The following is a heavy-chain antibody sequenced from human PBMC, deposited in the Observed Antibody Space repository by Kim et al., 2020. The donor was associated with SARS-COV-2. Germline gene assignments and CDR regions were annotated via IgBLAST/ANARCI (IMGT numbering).Heavy chain of an antibody. D-gene: IGHD6-13*01. CDR2: ISGSGGST. Sequence: GGSLRLSCAASGFTFSSYAMSWVRQAPGKGPEWVSAISGSGGSTYYADSVKGRFTISRDNSKNTLYLQMNSLRAEDTAVYYCAKRHGSSWAFDYWGQGTLVTVYS. V-gene: IGHV3-23*01. J-gene: IGHJ4*02. CDR1: GFTFSSYA. CDR3: AKRHGSSWAFDY.